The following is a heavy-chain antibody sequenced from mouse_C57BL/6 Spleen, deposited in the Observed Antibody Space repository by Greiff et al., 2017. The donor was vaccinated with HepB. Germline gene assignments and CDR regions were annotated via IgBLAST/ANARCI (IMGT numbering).Heavy chain of an antibody. Sequence: VQLQQSGPELVKPGASVKISCKASGYTFTDYYMNWVKQSHGKSLEWIGDINPNNGGTSYNQKFKGKATLTVDKSSSTAYMELRSLTPEDSAVYYCARWGKTAVATDYWGQGTTLTVSS. V-gene: IGHV1-26*01. CDR3: ARWGKTAVATDY. CDR2: INPNNGGT. CDR1: GYTFTDYY. D-gene: IGHD1-1*01. J-gene: IGHJ2*01.